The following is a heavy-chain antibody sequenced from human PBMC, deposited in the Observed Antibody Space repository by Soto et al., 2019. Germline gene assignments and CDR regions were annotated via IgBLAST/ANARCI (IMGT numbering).Heavy chain of an antibody. CDR2: IIPIPGIA. Sequence: SVKVSCKASGGTFSSYTISWVRQAPGQGLEWMGRIIPIPGIANYAQKFQGRVTITADKSTSTAYMELSSLRSEDTAVYYCGRRTVGYCSGGSCYDYWGQGTLVTVSS. J-gene: IGHJ4*02. CDR3: GRRTVGYCSGGSCYDY. D-gene: IGHD2-15*01. V-gene: IGHV1-69*02. CDR1: GGTFSSYT.